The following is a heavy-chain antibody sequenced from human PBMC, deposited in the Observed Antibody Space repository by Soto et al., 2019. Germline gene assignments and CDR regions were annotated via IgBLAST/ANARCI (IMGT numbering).Heavy chain of an antibody. CDR2: IYYGGST. Sequence: SETLSLTYTVSGGSISSYYWSWIRQPPGKGLEWIGYIYYGGSTNYNPSLKSRVTISVDTSKSQFSLKLSSVTAADTAVYYCARGLRFLEWFLFDYWGQGTLVTVSS. J-gene: IGHJ4*02. V-gene: IGHV4-59*01. D-gene: IGHD3-3*01. CDR1: GGSISSYY. CDR3: ARGLRFLEWFLFDY.